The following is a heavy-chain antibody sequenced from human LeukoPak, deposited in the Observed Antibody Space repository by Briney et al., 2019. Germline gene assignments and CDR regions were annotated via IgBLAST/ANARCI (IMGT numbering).Heavy chain of an antibody. CDR1: GYTFTSYD. Sequence: GASVKVSCKASGYTFTSYDINWVRQATGQGLEWMGWMNPNSGNTGYAQKFQGRVTMTRNTSISTAYMELSSLRSEDTAVYYCARVGPHYYYMDVWGKGTTVTVSS. CDR3: ARVGPHYYYMDV. CDR2: MNPNSGNT. V-gene: IGHV1-8*01. J-gene: IGHJ6*03.